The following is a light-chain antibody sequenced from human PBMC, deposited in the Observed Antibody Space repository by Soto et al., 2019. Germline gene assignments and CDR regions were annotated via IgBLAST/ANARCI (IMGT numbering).Light chain of an antibody. V-gene: IGKV1-39*01. CDR1: QRIITY. CDR3: QQSYSTPYT. Sequence: IQMTQSPSSLSASVGDRVTITCRASQRIITYLNWYQQKPGKAPKLLISPISTLQRGVPSRFSGSGSGTDFTLTITGLQPEDFANYYCQQSYSTPYTFGQGTKLEIK. CDR2: PIS. J-gene: IGKJ2*01.